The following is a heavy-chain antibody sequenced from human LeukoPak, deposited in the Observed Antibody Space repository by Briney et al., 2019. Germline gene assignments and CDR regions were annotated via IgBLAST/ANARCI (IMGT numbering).Heavy chain of an antibody. CDR1: GFTFSNYG. V-gene: IGHV3-30*03. CDR2: ISDDGSKE. J-gene: IGHJ4*02. D-gene: IGHD2-2*01. Sequence: PGGSLRLSCAASGFTFSNYGMHWLRQAPGKGLEWVAAISDDGSKEYYADSVKGRFTISRDNSKNTLYLQVNSLRAEDPGLFYCGVTSTKRGGDFDYWGQGTLVSVSS. CDR3: GVTSTKRGGDFDY.